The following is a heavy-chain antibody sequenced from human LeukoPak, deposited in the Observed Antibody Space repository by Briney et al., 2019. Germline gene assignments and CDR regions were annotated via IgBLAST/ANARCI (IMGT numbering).Heavy chain of an antibody. CDR1: GFTFSSYA. J-gene: IGHJ4*02. CDR3: APPVASGFNRNDY. CDR2: VRYDGSNK. D-gene: IGHD3-22*01. V-gene: IGHV3-30*02. Sequence: PGGSLRLSCAASGFTFSSYAMSWVRQAPGKGLEWVAFVRYDGSNKYYADSVKGRFTISRDNSKTTLYLQMDSVRAEDTAVYYCAPPVASGFNRNDYWGQGTLVTVSP.